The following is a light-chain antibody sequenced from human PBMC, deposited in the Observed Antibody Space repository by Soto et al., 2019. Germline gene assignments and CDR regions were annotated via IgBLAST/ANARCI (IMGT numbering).Light chain of an antibody. CDR1: QGIRSY. Sequence: IQLTQSPSFLSASVGDRVTIPCRASQGIRSYLAWYQQKPGKAPKLLIYAASTLQSGVPSRFCGSGSGTEFNLPISSLQPVYFATYYSQQLNSYPPVTCGPGTKVDIK. J-gene: IGKJ3*01. CDR3: QQLNSYPPVT. CDR2: AAS. V-gene: IGKV1-9*01.